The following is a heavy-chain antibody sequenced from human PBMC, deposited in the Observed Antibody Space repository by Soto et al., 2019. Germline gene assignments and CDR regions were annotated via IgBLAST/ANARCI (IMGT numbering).Heavy chain of an antibody. V-gene: IGHV4-59*01. CDR2: IYYSGST. D-gene: IGHD3-22*01. J-gene: IGHJ4*02. CDR1: GGSISSYY. CDR3: AREVYYYDSSGHGYFDY. Sequence: TSETLSLTCTVSGGSISSYYWSWIRQPPGKGLEWIGYIYYSGSTNYNPSLKSRVTISVDTSKNQFSLKLSSVTAADTAVYYCAREVYYYDSSGHGYFDYWGQGTLVTVSS.